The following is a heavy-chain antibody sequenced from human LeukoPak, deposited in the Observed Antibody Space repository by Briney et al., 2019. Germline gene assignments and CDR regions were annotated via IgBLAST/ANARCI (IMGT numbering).Heavy chain of an antibody. Sequence: ASVKVSFTASGYTFTVYYMHWVRQAPGQGLEWMGWINPNSGGTNYAQKFQGRVTMTRDTSISTAYMELSRLRSDDTAVYYCARAESRIAARRGVSGYWGQGTLVTVSS. V-gene: IGHV1-2*02. CDR3: ARAESRIAARRGVSGY. J-gene: IGHJ4*02. CDR1: GYTFTVYY. D-gene: IGHD6-6*01. CDR2: INPNSGGT.